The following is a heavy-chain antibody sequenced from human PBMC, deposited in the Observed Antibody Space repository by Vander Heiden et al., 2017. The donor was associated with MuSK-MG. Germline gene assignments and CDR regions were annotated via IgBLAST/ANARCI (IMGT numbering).Heavy chain of an antibody. CDR3: AKDLKRWGSGGEFDY. J-gene: IGHJ4*02. CDR2: ISGSGGST. D-gene: IGHD3-10*01. CDR1: GFTFSSYA. Sequence: EVQLLESGGGLVQPGGSLRLSCAASGFTFSSYAMSWVRQAPGKGLEWVSAISGSGGSTYYADSVKGRFTISSDNSKNTLYLQMNSLRAEDTAVYYCAKDLKRWGSGGEFDYWGQGTLVTVSS. V-gene: IGHV3-23*01.